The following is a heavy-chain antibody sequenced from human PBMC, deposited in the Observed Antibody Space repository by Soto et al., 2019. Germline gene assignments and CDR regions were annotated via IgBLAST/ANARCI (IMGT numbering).Heavy chain of an antibody. J-gene: IGHJ6*03. D-gene: IGHD2-21*01. CDR2: LWWDDDK. V-gene: IGHV2-5*02. CDR1: GFSLTTSGVG. CDR3: THTDSPGGQIYYFDV. Sequence: QITLRESGPTLVKPTQTLTLTCTFSGFSLTTSGVGVGWIRQPPGKALEWLALLWWDDDKRYSPSLQSRLTITRDHSKTQVVLTMTIMDPVDTARYYCTHTDSPGGQIYYFDVWGKGTSVTVSS.